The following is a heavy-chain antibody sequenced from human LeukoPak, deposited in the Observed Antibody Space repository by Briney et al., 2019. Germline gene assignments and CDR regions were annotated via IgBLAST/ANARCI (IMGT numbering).Heavy chain of an antibody. CDR1: GDSFSSNSAT. CDR2: TYYRSKWYN. J-gene: IGHJ6*03. V-gene: IGHV6-1*01. Sequence: SQTLSLTCAISGDSFSSNSATWNWIRQSPSRGLEWLGRTYYRSKWYNDYAVSVKSRITINPDTSKNQFSLQLNSVTPEDTAVYYCARRSTVAAMGRVGYYYYMDVWGKGTTVTVSS. D-gene: IGHD6-19*01. CDR3: ARRSTVAAMGRVGYYYYMDV.